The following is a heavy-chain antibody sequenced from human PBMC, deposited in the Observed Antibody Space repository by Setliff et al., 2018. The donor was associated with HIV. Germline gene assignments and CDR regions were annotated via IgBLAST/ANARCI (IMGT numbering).Heavy chain of an antibody. V-gene: IGHV4-59*11. J-gene: IGHJ4*02. Sequence: SETLSLTCTVSGGSISSHYWSWIRQPPGKGLEWIGYIYYSGSTNYNPSLKSRVTISVDTSKNQFSLKLSSVTAADTAVYYCARESPDGLDYWGQGTLVTVSS. CDR3: ARESPDGLDY. D-gene: IGHD2-8*01. CDR2: IYYSGST. CDR1: GGSISSHY.